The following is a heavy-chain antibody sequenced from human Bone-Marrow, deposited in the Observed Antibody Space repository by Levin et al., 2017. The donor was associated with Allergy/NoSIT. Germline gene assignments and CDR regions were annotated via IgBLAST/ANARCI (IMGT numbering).Heavy chain of an antibody. CDR2: ITWNGGTT. V-gene: IGHV3-20*04. D-gene: IGHD3-3*01. J-gene: IGHJ5*02. Sequence: GGSLRLSCVTSGFTFDDFALTWVRQAPGAGLEWISDITWNGGTTQYTDAVRGRFTISRDNAKNSLFLEMTSLRAEETAFYSCVRGGRTSLSGVFTYKWLGPGGRGSPVSGSS. CDR3: VRGGRTSLSGVFTYKWLGP. CDR1: GFTFDDFA.